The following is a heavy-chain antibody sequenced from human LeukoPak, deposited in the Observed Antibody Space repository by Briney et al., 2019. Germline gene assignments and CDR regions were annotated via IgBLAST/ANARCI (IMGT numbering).Heavy chain of an antibody. Sequence: HPGGSLRLSCAASGFTFSSYAMHWVRQAPGKGLEYVSAISSNGGSTYYANSVKGRFTISRDNSKNTLYLQMGSLRAEDMAVYYCAGERLWFGELSPLDYWGQGTLVTVSS. CDR2: ISSNGGST. CDR1: GFTFSSYA. CDR3: AGERLWFGELSPLDY. D-gene: IGHD3-10*01. V-gene: IGHV3-64*01. J-gene: IGHJ4*02.